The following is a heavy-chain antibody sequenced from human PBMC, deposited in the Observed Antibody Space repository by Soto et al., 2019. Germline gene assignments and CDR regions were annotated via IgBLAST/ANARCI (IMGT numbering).Heavy chain of an antibody. V-gene: IGHV2-5*02. CDR1: GFSLSTSGVG. J-gene: IGHJ4*02. CDR2: IYWDDDK. D-gene: IGHD3-22*01. CDR3: AHRRYDSSGYYQVFDY. Sequence: GSGPTLVNPTQTLTLTCTFSGFSLSTSGVGVGWIRQPPGKALEWLALIYWDDDKRYSPSLKSRLTITKDTSKNQVVLTMTNMDPEDTATYYCAHRRYDSSGYYQVFDYWGQGTLVTVSS.